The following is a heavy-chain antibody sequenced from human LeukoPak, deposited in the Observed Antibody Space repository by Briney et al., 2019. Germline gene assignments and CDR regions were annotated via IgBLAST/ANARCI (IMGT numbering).Heavy chain of an antibody. Sequence: ASVKVSCKASGYIFSDYYMHWVRQAPGQGLEWMGWINPNSGGTNYAQKFQGRVTMTRDMSISTSYMEVTGLRSDDTAVYFCARDGYCRGSSCPFQHWGQGTMVTVSS. CDR3: ARDGYCRGSSCPFQH. V-gene: IGHV1-2*02. CDR2: INPNSGGT. D-gene: IGHD2-2*03. CDR1: GYIFSDYY. J-gene: IGHJ1*01.